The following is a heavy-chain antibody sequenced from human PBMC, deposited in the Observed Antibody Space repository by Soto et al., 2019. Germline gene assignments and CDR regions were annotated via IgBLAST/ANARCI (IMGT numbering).Heavy chain of an antibody. J-gene: IGHJ4*02. Sequence: GGSLRLSCSASGFTFSTSPMHWVRHPPGKGLEYVSAISPTGGTTYYADSLKGRFTTSRDNSKSTLYLHMSSLRTEDTAVYYCGRKEVSGPIDYCGQGTLVTVSS. CDR3: GRKEVSGPIDY. CDR1: GFTFSTSP. CDR2: ISPTGGTT. V-gene: IGHV3-64D*06.